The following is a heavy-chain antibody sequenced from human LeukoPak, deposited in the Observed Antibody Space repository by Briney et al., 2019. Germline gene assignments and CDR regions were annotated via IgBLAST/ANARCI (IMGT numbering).Heavy chain of an antibody. Sequence: GGSLRLSCAASGFTFSSYSMNWVRQAPGKGLEWVSSISSSSSYIYYADSVKGRFTISRDNAKNSLYLQMNSLRAEDTAVYYCARVRRCSSTCCYPVLDYWGQGTLVTVSS. V-gene: IGHV3-21*01. J-gene: IGHJ4*02. CDR3: ARVRRCSSTCCYPVLDY. D-gene: IGHD2-2*01. CDR1: GFTFSSYS. CDR2: ISSSSSYI.